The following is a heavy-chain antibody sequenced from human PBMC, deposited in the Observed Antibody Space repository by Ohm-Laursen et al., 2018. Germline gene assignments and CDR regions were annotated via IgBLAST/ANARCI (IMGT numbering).Heavy chain of an antibody. Sequence: SLRLSCSASGFTFSDYYMSWIRQAPGKGLEWVSYISSSGSTIYYADSVKGRFTISRDNAKNSLYLQMNSLRAEDTALYYCAKDSSHPYYYDGSGLDYWGQGSVVTVSP. J-gene: IGHJ4*02. D-gene: IGHD3-22*01. CDR3: AKDSSHPYYYDGSGLDY. CDR2: ISSSGSTI. CDR1: GFTFSDYY. V-gene: IGHV3-11*01.